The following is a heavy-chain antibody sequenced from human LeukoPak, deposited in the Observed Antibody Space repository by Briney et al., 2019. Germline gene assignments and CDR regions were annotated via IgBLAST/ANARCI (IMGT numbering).Heavy chain of an antibody. J-gene: IGHJ4*02. CDR2: IYHTGST. Sequence: PSETLSLTCTISGGPVRDYYWSWSRQSPGKGLEWIGYIYHTGSTSYSPSLKSRVTISADTSQNQFSLKLSAVTAADTAVYYCASRKLGNDYWGQGTLVTVSS. V-gene: IGHV4-59*02. D-gene: IGHD7-27*01. CDR1: GGPVRDYY. CDR3: ASRKLGNDY.